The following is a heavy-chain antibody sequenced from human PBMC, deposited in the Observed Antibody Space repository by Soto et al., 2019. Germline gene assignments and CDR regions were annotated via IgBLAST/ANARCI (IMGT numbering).Heavy chain of an antibody. Sequence: QVQLVESGGGVVQPGRSLRLSCAASGFTFSSYAMHCVRQAPGKGLEWVAVISYDGSNKYYADSVKGRFTISRDNSKNTLYLQMNSLRAEDTAVYYCASSGSGGTAEYLQHWGQGTLVTVSS. CDR2: ISYDGSNK. CDR1: GFTFSSYA. J-gene: IGHJ1*01. V-gene: IGHV3-30-3*01. D-gene: IGHD1-26*01. CDR3: ASSGSGGTAEYLQH.